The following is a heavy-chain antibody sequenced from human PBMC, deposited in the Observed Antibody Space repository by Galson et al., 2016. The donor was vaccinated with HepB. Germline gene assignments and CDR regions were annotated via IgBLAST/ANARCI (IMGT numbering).Heavy chain of an antibody. CDR1: GFTLSIYG. V-gene: IGHV3-30*18. CDR3: AKDYGRGIAGDFLGYGMDV. Sequence: SLRLSCAVSGFTLSIYGMHWIRQAPGKGLEWVAVNSDDGGNKYYADSVKGRFTISRDNSINTLYLQMNSLRAEDTAVYYCAKDYGRGIAGDFLGYGMDVWGQGTTVTVSS. D-gene: IGHD6-13*01. CDR2: NSDDGGNK. J-gene: IGHJ6*02.